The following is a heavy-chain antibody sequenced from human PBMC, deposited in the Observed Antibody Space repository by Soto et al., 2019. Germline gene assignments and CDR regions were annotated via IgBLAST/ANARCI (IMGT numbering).Heavy chain of an antibody. CDR2: IFYSGHR. D-gene: IGHD1-26*01. J-gene: IGHJ4*02. CDR1: GASFGTYY. V-gene: IGHV4-59*01. CDR3: AREGGGYRFDY. Sequence: SETLSLTCAVSGASFGTYYWSWIRQPPGKGLEWIGYIFYSGHRKYNPSLRRRLTISVDPSKNQISLSLTYVTAADPAVYDCAREGGGYRFDYWGQGTLVTVSS.